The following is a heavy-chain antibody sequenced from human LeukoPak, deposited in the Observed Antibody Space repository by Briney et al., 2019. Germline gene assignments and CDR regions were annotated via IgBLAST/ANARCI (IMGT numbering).Heavy chain of an antibody. Sequence: WASVKVSCKASGYTFTSHYMHWVRQAPGQGLEWMGLINPSGSSTLYAQKFQGRVTMTRDMATTTDYMELSRLRSEETAVYYCARDNSVGDIAWWFDPWGQGTLVTVSS. J-gene: IGHJ5*02. V-gene: IGHV1-46*01. CDR1: GYTFTSHY. CDR3: ARDNSVGDIAWWFDP. D-gene: IGHD3-16*02. CDR2: INPSGSST.